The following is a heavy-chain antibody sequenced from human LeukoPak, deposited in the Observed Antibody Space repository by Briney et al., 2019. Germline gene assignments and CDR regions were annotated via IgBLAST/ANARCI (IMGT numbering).Heavy chain of an antibody. Sequence: GGSLVLSFAASGFPFSSYAMHWVRPAPGKGLGGVAVISYDGSNKYYADSVKGRFTISRDNSKNTLYLQMNSLRAEDTAVYYCARDPLVRYYDSSGYHVTTPFDYWGQGTLVTVSS. CDR3: ARDPLVRYYDSSGYHVTTPFDY. J-gene: IGHJ4*02. D-gene: IGHD3-22*01. CDR2: ISYDGSNK. V-gene: IGHV3-30-3*01. CDR1: GFPFSSYA.